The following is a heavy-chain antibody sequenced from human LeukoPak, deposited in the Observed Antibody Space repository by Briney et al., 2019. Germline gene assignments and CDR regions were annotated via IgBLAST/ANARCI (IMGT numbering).Heavy chain of an antibody. Sequence: PGGSLRLSCAASGFTFSDFWMHWVRQAPGKGLVWVSRINSGGTVTNYADSVKGRLTISRDNAKNTLYLQMNSLRAEDTAVYYCAKEPGIVVVPAVMDYWGQGTLVTVSS. CDR3: AKEPGIVVVPAVMDY. D-gene: IGHD2-2*01. J-gene: IGHJ4*02. CDR2: INSGGTVT. CDR1: GFTFSDFW. V-gene: IGHV3-74*01.